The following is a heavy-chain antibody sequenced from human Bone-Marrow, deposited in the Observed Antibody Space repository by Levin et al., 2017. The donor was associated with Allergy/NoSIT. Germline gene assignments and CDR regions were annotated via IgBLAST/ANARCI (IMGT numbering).Heavy chain of an antibody. V-gene: IGHV3-23*01. CDR3: AKGRRDGLYTDFDY. CDR1: GFIFSNSV. CDR2: INNSGGNT. Sequence: GESLKISCEASGFIFSNSVMTWVRQAPGKGLEWVSTINNSGGNTYYADSLKGRFTISRDNSKNTLYLQMSSLRAEDTAVYFCAKGRRDGLYTDFDYWGQGTLVTVSS. J-gene: IGHJ4*02. D-gene: IGHD2-8*01.